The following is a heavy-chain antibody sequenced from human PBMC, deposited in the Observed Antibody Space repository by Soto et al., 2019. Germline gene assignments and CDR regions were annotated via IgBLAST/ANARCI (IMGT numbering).Heavy chain of an antibody. CDR2: ISGSGGST. Sequence: EVQLLESGGGLVQPGGSLRLSCAASGFTFSSYAMSWVRQAPGKGLEWVSAISGSGGSTYYADSVKGRFTISRDNSKNTLYLHMNSLRAEDTAVYYCAKAPPDTGYCSGGCCYPPWGQGTLVTVSS. D-gene: IGHD2-15*01. J-gene: IGHJ5*02. CDR1: GFTFSSYA. CDR3: AKAPPDTGYCSGGCCYPP. V-gene: IGHV3-23*01.